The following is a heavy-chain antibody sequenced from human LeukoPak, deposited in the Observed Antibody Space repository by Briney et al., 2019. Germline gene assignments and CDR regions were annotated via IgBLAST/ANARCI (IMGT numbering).Heavy chain of an antibody. CDR1: GYTFTSYG. J-gene: IGHJ4*02. V-gene: IGHV1-18*01. CDR2: ISAYNGNT. CDR3: ARGYSSSWYEGKFDY. D-gene: IGHD6-13*01. Sequence: GASVKVSCTASGYTFTSYGISWVRQAPGQGLEWMGWISAYNGNTNYAQKLQGRVTMTTDTSTGTAYMELRSLRSDDTAVYYCARGYSSSWYEGKFDYWGQGTLVTVSS.